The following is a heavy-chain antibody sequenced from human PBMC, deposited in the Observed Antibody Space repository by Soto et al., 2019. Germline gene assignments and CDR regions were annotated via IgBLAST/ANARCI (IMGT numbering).Heavy chain of an antibody. CDR1: GGSISSYY. D-gene: IGHD3-10*01. CDR3: ARGRGSGSSFYYYGMDV. Sequence: SETLSLTCTVSGGSISSYYWSWIRQPPGKGLEWIGYIYYSGSTNYNPSLKSRATISVDTSKNQFSLKLSSVTAADTAVYYCARGRGSGSSFYYYGMDVWGQGTTVTVS. V-gene: IGHV4-59*01. CDR2: IYYSGST. J-gene: IGHJ6*02.